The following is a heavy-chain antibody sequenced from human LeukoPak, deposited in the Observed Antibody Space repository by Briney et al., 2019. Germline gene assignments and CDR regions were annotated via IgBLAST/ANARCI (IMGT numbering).Heavy chain of an antibody. CDR2: IYYSGST. V-gene: IGHV4-39*01. Sequence: PSETLSLTCTVSGGSISSSSYYWGWIRQPPGKGLEWIGSIYYSGSTYYNPSLKSRVTISVDTSKNQFSLKLSSVTAADTAVYYCARRTLKGGYSSSSYNAFDIWGQGTMVTVSS. CDR1: GGSISSSSYY. J-gene: IGHJ3*02. D-gene: IGHD6-6*01. CDR3: ARRTLKGGYSSSSYNAFDI.